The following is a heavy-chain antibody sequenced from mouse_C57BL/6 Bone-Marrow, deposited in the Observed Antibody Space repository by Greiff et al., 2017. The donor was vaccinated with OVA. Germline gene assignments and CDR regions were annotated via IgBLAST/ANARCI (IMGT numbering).Heavy chain of an antibody. CDR1: GYAFSSSW. Sequence: QVHVKQSGPELVKPGASVKISCKASGYAFSSSWMNWVKQRPGKGLEWIGRIYPGDGDTNYNGKFKGKATLTADKSSSTAYMQLSSLTSEDSAVYFCARATIYYAPYAMDYWGQGTSVTVSS. D-gene: IGHD2-1*01. J-gene: IGHJ4*01. CDR2: IYPGDGDT. V-gene: IGHV1-82*01. CDR3: ARATIYYAPYAMDY.